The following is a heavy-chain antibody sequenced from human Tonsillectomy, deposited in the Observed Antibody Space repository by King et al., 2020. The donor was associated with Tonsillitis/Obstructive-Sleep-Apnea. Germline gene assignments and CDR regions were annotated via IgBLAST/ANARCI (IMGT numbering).Heavy chain of an antibody. CDR2: IHPSDSYT. V-gene: IGHV5-10-1*01. CDR1: GYTFSSYW. D-gene: IGHD3-22*01. CDR3: ARSYSYDSSGYYYHFDY. J-gene: IGHJ4*02. Sequence: VQLVESGAEVKKPGESLRISCTSSGYTFSSYWISWVRQMPGKGLEWMGRIHPSDSYTNCSPSFQGHVTISADKSISTAYLQWSSLKASDTAMYYCARSYSYDSSGYYYHFDYWGQGTLVAVSS.